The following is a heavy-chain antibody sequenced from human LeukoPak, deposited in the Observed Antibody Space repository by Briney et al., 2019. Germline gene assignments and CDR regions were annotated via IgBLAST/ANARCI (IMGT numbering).Heavy chain of an antibody. Sequence: GESLKISCKGSGYSFSNFWIGWVRQPPGKGLEWMGLIYPGDSDIRYSPSFQGQVTLSADKSISTAYLQWSSLKASDTAMYYCARPYDSSGYYGFDIWGQGTMVTVSS. D-gene: IGHD3-22*01. CDR1: GYSFSNFW. V-gene: IGHV5-51*01. CDR2: IYPGDSDI. CDR3: ARPYDSSGYYGFDI. J-gene: IGHJ3*02.